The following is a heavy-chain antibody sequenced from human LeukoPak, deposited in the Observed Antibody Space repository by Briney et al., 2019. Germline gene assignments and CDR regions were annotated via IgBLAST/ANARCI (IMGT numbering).Heavy chain of an antibody. CDR1: GGSISSYY. V-gene: IGHV4-59*01. Sequence: SETLSLTCTVSGGSISSYYWSWIRQPPGKGLEWIGYIYYSGSTNYNPSLKSRVTISVDTSKNQFSLKLSSVTAADTAVYYCARGNYYYGSSGYRFDYWGQGTLVTVSS. CDR3: ARGNYYYGSSGYRFDY. D-gene: IGHD3-22*01. J-gene: IGHJ4*02. CDR2: IYYSGST.